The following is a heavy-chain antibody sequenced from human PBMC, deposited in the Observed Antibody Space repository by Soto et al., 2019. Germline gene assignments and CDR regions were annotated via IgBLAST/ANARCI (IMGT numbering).Heavy chain of an antibody. CDR1: GGTFSSYA. D-gene: IGHD6-19*01. V-gene: IGHV1-69*06. CDR3: ASTMGAQWLVPHAFDY. Sequence: SGKVSCKASGGTFSSYAISWVRQAPGQGLEWMGGIIPIFGTANYAQKFQGRVTITADKSTSTAYMELSSLRSEDTAVYYCASTMGAQWLVPHAFDYWGQVTFVSVSS. CDR2: IIPIFGTA. J-gene: IGHJ4*02.